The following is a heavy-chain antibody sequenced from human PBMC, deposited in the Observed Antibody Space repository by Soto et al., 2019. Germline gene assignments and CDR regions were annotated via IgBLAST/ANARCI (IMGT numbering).Heavy chain of an antibody. CDR1: GFTFSSYA. CDR2: ISYDGSNK. D-gene: IGHD3-22*01. Sequence: PGGSLRLSCAASGFTFSSYAMHWVRQAPGKGLEWVAVISYDGSNKYYADSVKGRITISRDNSKNTLYLQMNSLRAEDTAVYYCARPEDTYYYDSSRYFIYYWGQGTLVTVSS. CDR3: ARPEDTYYYDSSRYFIYY. J-gene: IGHJ4*02. V-gene: IGHV3-30-3*01.